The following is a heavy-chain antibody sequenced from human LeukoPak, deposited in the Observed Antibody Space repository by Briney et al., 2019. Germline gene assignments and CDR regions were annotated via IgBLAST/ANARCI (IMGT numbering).Heavy chain of an antibody. V-gene: IGHV1-69*05. D-gene: IGHD3-9*01. CDR3: ARGFRYFDWLAPFDY. J-gene: IGHJ4*02. CDR1: GGTFSSYA. Sequence: SVKVSCKASGGTFSSYAMSGVRQPPGQGLEWMGGIIPIFGTANYAQKFKGRVTITTDEPTSTAYMELSSLRSEETAVYYCARGFRYFDWLAPFDYWGQGTLVTVSS. CDR2: IIPIFGTA.